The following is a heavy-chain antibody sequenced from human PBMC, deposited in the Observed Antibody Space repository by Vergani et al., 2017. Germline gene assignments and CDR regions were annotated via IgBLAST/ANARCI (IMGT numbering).Heavy chain of an antibody. CDR2: IIPIFGTA. V-gene: IGHV1-69*18. Sequence: QVQVVQSGAEVKKPGSSVKVSCKASGGTFSSYAISWVRQAPGQGLEWMGRIIPIFGTANYAQKFQGRVTITADESTSTAYMELSSLRSEDTAVYYCASASIAVAGNTGDAFDIWGQGTMVTVSS. D-gene: IGHD6-19*01. CDR1: GGTFSSYA. CDR3: ASASIAVAGNTGDAFDI. J-gene: IGHJ3*02.